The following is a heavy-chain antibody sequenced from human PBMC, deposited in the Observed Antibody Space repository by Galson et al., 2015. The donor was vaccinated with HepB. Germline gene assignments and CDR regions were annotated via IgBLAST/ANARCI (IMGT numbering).Heavy chain of an antibody. D-gene: IGHD2-2*01. CDR2: ISSSSSTI. V-gene: IGHV3-48*01. CDR3: ARDDPIVVVPAANDY. Sequence: LRLSCAASGFTFSSYSMNWVRQAPGKGLGWVSYISSSSSTIYYADSVKGRFTISRDNAKNSLYLQMNSLRAEDTAVYYCARDDPIVVVPAANDYWGHGTLVTVSS. CDR1: GFTFSSYS. J-gene: IGHJ4*01.